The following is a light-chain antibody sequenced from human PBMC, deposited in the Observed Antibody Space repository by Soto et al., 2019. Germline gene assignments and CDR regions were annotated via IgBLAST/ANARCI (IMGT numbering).Light chain of an antibody. CDR2: DVS. Sequence: QSALTQPASVSGSPGQSITISCTGTSSDSGGYNYVSWYQQHPGKAPKLMIFDVSNRPSGVSNRFSGSKSGNTASLTISGLQAEDEADYYCSSYTISSAPWVFGGGTQLTVL. CDR1: SSDSGGYNY. J-gene: IGLJ3*02. V-gene: IGLV2-14*01. CDR3: SSYTISSAPWV.